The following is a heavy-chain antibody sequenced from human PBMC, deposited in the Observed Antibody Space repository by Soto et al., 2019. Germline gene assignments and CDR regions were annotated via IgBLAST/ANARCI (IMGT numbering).Heavy chain of an antibody. D-gene: IGHD4-17*01. V-gene: IGHV1-58*01. J-gene: IGHJ3*01. CDR2: IVVGSGNT. CDR3: AAFATTGDAFDV. CDR1: GFTFTRSA. Sequence: QMQLVQSGPEVKKPGTSVKVSCKASGFTFTRSAVQWVRQARGQRPEWIGWIVVGSGNTNYAQKFQERVTITRDRSTSTAYMDLSSLRSEDTAVYYCAAFATTGDAFDVWGQGTMVTVSS.